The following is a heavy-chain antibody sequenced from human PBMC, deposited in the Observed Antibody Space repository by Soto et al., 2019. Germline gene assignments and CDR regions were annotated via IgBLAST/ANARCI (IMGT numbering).Heavy chain of an antibody. CDR3: SAATTWNFHFPY. V-gene: IGHV3-33*03. D-gene: IGHD1-7*01. CDR1: GFTISTHG. J-gene: IGHJ4*02. CDR2: IWYDGSNK. Sequence: QAQLVESGGGVVQPGTSLRLSCAASGFTISTHGMHWVRQAPGNGLEWLANIWYDGSNKFYAESVKGRFSISKDNAKNTLYLQMSSLRAEATAVYYCSAATTWNFHFPYWGQGTQVTVSS.